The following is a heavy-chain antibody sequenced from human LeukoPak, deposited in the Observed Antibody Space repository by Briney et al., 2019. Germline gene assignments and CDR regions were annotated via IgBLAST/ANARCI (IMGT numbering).Heavy chain of an antibody. CDR3: ARDLGYCTNGVCYRDSAIDY. CDR1: GFTFSSYG. J-gene: IGHJ4*02. CDR2: IWYDGSNK. D-gene: IGHD2-8*01. V-gene: IGHV3-33*01. Sequence: RGSLRLSCAASGFTFSSYGMHWVRQAPGKGLEWVAVIWYDGSNKYYADSVKGRFTISRDNSKNTLYLQMNSLRAEDTAVYYCARDLGYCTNGVCYRDSAIDYWGQGTLVTVSS.